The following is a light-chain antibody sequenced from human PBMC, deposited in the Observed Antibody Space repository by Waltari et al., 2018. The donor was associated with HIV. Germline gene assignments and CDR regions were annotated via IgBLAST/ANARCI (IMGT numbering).Light chain of an antibody. Sequence: DIVMTQSPDSLDVSLGERATINCKSRQSVLYSSNNKNYLAWYQQKPGQPPKLLIYWASTRESGVPDRFSGSGSGTDFTLTISSLQAEDVAVYYCQQYYSTPFTFGGGTKVEIK. CDR3: QQYYSTPFT. V-gene: IGKV4-1*01. CDR1: QSVLYSSNNKNY. CDR2: WAS. J-gene: IGKJ4*01.